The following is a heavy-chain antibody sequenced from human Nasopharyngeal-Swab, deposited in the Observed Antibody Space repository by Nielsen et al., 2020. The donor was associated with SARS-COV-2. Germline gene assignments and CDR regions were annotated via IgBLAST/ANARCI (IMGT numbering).Heavy chain of an antibody. Sequence: SETLSLTCAVSGGSISSSSWWSWVRQPPGKGLEWIGESYHSGSTNYNQSLKRRVTISVDKSKNQFSLKLSSVTAADTAVYYCARDRVVVSIYYGMDVWGQGTTVTVSS. CDR3: ARDRVVVSIYYGMDV. D-gene: IGHD3-22*01. V-gene: IGHV4-4*02. CDR1: GGSISSSSW. CDR2: SYHSGST. J-gene: IGHJ6*02.